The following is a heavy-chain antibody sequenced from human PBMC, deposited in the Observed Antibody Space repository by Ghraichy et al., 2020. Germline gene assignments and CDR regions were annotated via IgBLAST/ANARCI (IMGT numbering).Heavy chain of an antibody. D-gene: IGHD5-18*01. CDR2: IHPTGTT. V-gene: IGHV4-34*01. CDR3: ARRRQTWSAGEGDAFEI. Sequence: SETLSLTCAVYVGSFNGYYWSWIRQPPGKGLEWIGEIHPTGTTNNSPSLKSRLTLLLDTSKNQFSLLLKSVTAADTAVCYCARRRQTWSAGEGDAFEIWSQGAMGTVSS. CDR1: VGSFNGYY. J-gene: IGHJ3*02.